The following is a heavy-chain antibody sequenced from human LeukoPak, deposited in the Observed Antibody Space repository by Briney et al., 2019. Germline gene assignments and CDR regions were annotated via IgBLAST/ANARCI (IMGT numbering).Heavy chain of an antibody. V-gene: IGHV3-23*01. CDR3: ARQRGEVIRGYSYDMLGYFDL. CDR1: GFTFSSYA. J-gene: IGHJ2*01. CDR2: ISGSGGST. Sequence: PGGSLRLSCAASGFTFSSYAMSWVRQAPGKGLEWVSAISGSGGSTYYADSVKGRFTISRDNSKNTLYLQMNSLRAEDTAVYYCARQRGEVIRGYSYDMLGYFDLWGRGTLVTVSS. D-gene: IGHD5-18*01.